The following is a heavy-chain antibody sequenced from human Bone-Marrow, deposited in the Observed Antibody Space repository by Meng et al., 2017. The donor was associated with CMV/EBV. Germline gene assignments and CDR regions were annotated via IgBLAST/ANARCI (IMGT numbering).Heavy chain of an antibody. CDR3: ARDLATTSSGI. V-gene: IGHV1-18*01. J-gene: IGHJ3*02. CDR1: GGSFGTYT. Sequence: ASVKVSCKASGGSFGTYTFAWVRQAPGQGLEWMGWISAYNGNTNYAQKLQGRVTMTTDTSTSTVYMELRSLRSDDTAVYYCARDLATTSSGIWGQGTMVTVSS. D-gene: IGHD1-26*01. CDR2: ISAYNGNT.